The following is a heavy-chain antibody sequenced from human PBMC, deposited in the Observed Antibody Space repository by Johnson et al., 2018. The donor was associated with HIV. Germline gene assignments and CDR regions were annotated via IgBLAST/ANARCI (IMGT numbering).Heavy chain of an antibody. V-gene: IGHV3-30*04. Sequence: VQLVESGGGVVQPGRSLRLACVTSGFSISNYAMHWVRQAPGKGLEWVAVISNDGSFQYYTDSVKGRFTISRDNSKNTVFLQMNSLRSYDTAVDFCARDQADRSSWAFSFDIWGQGTMVSVSS. CDR3: ARDQADRSSWAFSFDI. CDR1: GFSISNYA. J-gene: IGHJ3*02. CDR2: ISNDGSFQ. D-gene: IGHD6-13*01.